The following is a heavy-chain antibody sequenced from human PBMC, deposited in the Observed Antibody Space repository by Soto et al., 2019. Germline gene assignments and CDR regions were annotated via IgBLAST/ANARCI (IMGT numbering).Heavy chain of an antibody. Sequence: SQTLSLTCAVSGDSVSSNIAACDWIRQYPSRGLEWLGRTYSRSKWYTNYAVSVRSRITINPDTSENQFTLQLISVTPEDTAIYNCARNVGGPRASWGKETLVTVPQ. D-gene: IGHD3-10*02. CDR1: GDSVSSNIAA. J-gene: IGHJ5*02. V-gene: IGHV6-1*01. CDR2: TYSRSKWYT. CDR3: ARNVGGPRAS.